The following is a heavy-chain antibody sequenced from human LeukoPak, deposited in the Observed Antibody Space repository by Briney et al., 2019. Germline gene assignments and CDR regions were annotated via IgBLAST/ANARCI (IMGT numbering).Heavy chain of an antibody. J-gene: IGHJ4*02. CDR3: ARDPHLAAGTFF. D-gene: IGHD6-13*01. CDR1: GFTFSSYS. Sequence: GGSLRLSCAASGFTFSSYSMNWVRQAPGKGLEWVSSIRSSSSYIYYADSVKGRFTISRDNAKNSLYLQMNSLRAEDTAVYYCARDPHLAAGTFFWGQGTLVTVSS. CDR2: IRSSSSYI. V-gene: IGHV3-21*01.